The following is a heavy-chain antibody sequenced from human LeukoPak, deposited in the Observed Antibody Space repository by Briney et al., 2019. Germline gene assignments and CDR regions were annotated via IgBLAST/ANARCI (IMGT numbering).Heavy chain of an antibody. J-gene: IGHJ6*04. V-gene: IGHV1-69*13. D-gene: IGHD2-2*01. CDR1: GGTFSSYA. CDR2: IIPIFGTA. CDR3: ARADTGYCSSTSCSNYYYYGLDV. Sequence: ASVKVSCKASGGTFSSYAISWVRQAPGQGLEWMGGIIPIFGTANYAQKFQGRVTITADESTSTAYMELSSLRYEDTAVYYCARADTGYCSSTSCSNYYYYGLDVWGKGTTVTVSS.